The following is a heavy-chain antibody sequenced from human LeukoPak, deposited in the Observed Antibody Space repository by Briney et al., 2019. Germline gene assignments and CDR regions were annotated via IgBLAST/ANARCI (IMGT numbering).Heavy chain of an antibody. CDR1: GYTFTGYY. CDR2: VNPNSGGT. J-gene: IGHJ5*02. CDR3: ARVEDRSGWYNL. V-gene: IGHV1-2*06. D-gene: IGHD6-19*01. Sequence: ASVKVSCKASGYTFTGYYMHWVRQAPGQGLEWMGRVNPNSGGTNYAQKFQGRVTMTRDTSISTAYMELSRLRSDDTAVYYCARVEDRSGWYNLWGQGTLVTVSS.